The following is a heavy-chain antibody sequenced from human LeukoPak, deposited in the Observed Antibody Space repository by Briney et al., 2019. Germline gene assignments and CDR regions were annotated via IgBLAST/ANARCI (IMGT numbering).Heavy chain of an antibody. D-gene: IGHD1-26*01. J-gene: IGHJ3*02. V-gene: IGHV1-69*05. CDR3: ASPGVGRNDAFDI. CDR2: IIPIFGTA. CDR1: GYTFTSYA. Sequence: SVKVSCKASGYTFTSYAISWLRQAPGQGLEWMGGIIPIFGTANYAQKFQGRVTITTDESTSTAYMELSSLRSEDTAVYYCASPGVGRNDAFDIWGQGRMVTVSS.